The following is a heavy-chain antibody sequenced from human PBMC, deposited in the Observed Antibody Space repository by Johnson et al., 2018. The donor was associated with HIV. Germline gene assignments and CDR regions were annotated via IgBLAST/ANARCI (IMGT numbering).Heavy chain of an antibody. CDR3: ARNSGNGLVLRGDAFDM. J-gene: IGHJ3*02. D-gene: IGHD2-8*01. V-gene: IGHV3-30-3*01. Sequence: QVQLVESGGGVVQPGKSLRLSCAASGFTFSSSAMHWVRQAPGQGLQWVALISYDGSIKYFADSVKGRFTISRDNSKNTLHLQMNSLRPEDTDVYYCARNSGNGLVLRGDAFDMWGQGTMVTVSS. CDR2: ISYDGSIK. CDR1: GFTFSSSA.